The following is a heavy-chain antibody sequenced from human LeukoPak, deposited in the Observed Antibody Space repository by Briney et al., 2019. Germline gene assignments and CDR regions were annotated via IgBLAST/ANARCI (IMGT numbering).Heavy chain of an antibody. CDR1: GGSISSYY. CDR3: ARRNILTEGEAFDI. D-gene: IGHD3-9*01. Sequence: SETLSPTCAVSGGSISSYYWTWIRQPPGKGLEWFGYIYNSGSTNYNPSLRSRVTISVDASKNQFSLKLNSVTAADTAVYYCARRNILTEGEAFDIWGQGTLVTVSS. J-gene: IGHJ3*02. V-gene: IGHV4-59*08. CDR2: IYNSGST.